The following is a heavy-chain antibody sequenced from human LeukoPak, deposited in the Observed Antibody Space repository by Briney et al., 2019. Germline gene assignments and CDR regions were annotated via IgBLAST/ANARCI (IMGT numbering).Heavy chain of an antibody. D-gene: IGHD2-2*01. J-gene: IGHJ3*02. CDR1: GGSISSSNW. Sequence: MPSETLSLTCAVSGGSISSSNWWSWVRQPPGKGLEWIGEIYHSGSTNYNPSLKSRVTISVDKSKNQFSLKLSSVTAADTAVYYCARGVVPAAMRAYDAFDTWGQGTMVTVSS. CDR2: IYHSGST. CDR3: ARGVVPAAMRAYDAFDT. V-gene: IGHV4-4*02.